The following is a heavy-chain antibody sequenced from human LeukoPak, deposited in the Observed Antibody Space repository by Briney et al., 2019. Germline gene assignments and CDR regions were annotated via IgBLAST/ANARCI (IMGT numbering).Heavy chain of an antibody. CDR1: GGTFSSYA. CDR2: IIPILGIA. Sequence: SVTVSCKASGGTFSSYAISWVRQAPGQGLEWMGRIIPILGIANYAQKFQGRVTITADKSTSTAYMELSSLRSEDTAVYYCARRIYGGYYYYGMDVWGQGTTVTVSS. D-gene: IGHD4-17*01. CDR3: ARRIYGGYYYYGMDV. J-gene: IGHJ6*02. V-gene: IGHV1-69*04.